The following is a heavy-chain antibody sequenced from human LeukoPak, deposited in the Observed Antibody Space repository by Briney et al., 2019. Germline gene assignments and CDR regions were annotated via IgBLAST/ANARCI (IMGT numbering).Heavy chain of an antibody. Sequence: SETLSLTCAVYGGSFSGYYWSWIRQPPGKGLELIGEINHSGSTNYNPSLKSRVTISVDTSKNQFSLKLSSVTAADTAVYYCARDHDYGDYVRWYFDLWGRGTLVTVSS. CDR1: GGSFSGYY. J-gene: IGHJ2*01. D-gene: IGHD4-17*01. V-gene: IGHV4-34*01. CDR3: ARDHDYGDYVRWYFDL. CDR2: INHSGST.